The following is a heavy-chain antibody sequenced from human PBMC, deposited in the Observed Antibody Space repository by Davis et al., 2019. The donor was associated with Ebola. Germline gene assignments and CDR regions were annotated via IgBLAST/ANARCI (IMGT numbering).Heavy chain of an antibody. CDR2: INHSGST. J-gene: IGHJ4*02. CDR3: ARDYYDSNGYLYYFDH. D-gene: IGHD3-22*01. V-gene: IGHV4-34*01. Sequence: GSLRLSCAVYGGSFSGYYWSWIRQPPGKGLEWIGEINHSGSTNYNPSLKSRVTISVDKSKNQFSLKLTSVTAADTAVYYCARDYYDSNGYLYYFDHWGQGTLVTVSS. CDR1: GGSFSGYY.